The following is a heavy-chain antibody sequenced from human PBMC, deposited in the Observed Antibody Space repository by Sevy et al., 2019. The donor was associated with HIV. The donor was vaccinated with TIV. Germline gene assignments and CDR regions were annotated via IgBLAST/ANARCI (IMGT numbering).Heavy chain of an antibody. CDR2: ISWNSGSI. Sequence: GGSLRLSCAASGFTFDDYAMHWVRQAPGKGLEWVSGISWNSGSIGYADSVKGRFTISRDNAKNSLYLQMNSLRAEDTALYYCAKALNWNGGSYWGQGTLVTVSS. D-gene: IGHD1-20*01. CDR3: AKALNWNGGSY. CDR1: GFTFDDYA. V-gene: IGHV3-9*01. J-gene: IGHJ4*02.